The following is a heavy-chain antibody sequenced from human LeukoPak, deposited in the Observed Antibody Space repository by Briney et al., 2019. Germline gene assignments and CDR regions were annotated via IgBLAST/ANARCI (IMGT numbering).Heavy chain of an antibody. CDR3: ADAGYSGYDYGYY. Sequence: GGSLRLSCAASGFIFSHYGMQWVRQAPGKGLEWVSSIWYDGSYKYYADSVKGRFTISRDDSMNTLYLQMNSLRAEDTAVYYCADAGYSGYDYGYYWGQGTLVTVSS. CDR1: GFIFSHYG. V-gene: IGHV3-33*03. D-gene: IGHD5-12*01. CDR2: IWYDGSYK. J-gene: IGHJ4*02.